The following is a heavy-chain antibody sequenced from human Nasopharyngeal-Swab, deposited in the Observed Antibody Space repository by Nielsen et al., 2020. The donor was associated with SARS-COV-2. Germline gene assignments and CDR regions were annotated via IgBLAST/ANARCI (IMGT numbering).Heavy chain of an antibody. CDR1: GGTFSSYA. CDR3: ASQGGGDYYDSRRYYNYVMDV. J-gene: IGHJ6*02. D-gene: IGHD3-22*01. CDR2: IIPIFGIA. Sequence: SVKVSCKASGGTFSSYAISWVRQAPGQGLEWMGRIIPIFGIANYAQKLQGRVTITADKSTSTAYMELSSLRPEDTAMYYCASQGGGDYYDSRRYYNYVMDVWGQGTTVTVSS. V-gene: IGHV1-69*04.